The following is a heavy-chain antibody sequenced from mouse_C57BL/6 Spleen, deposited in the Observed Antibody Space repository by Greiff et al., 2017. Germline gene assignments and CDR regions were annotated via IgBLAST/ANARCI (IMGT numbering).Heavy chain of an antibody. J-gene: IGHJ3*01. Sequence: VQLQESGAELVRPGASVTLSCKASGYTFTDYEMHWVKQTPVHGLEWIGAIDPETGGTAYNQKFKGKDILTADKSSSTAYMELRSLTSEDSAVYYCTRGHYYGSSPFAYWGQGTLVTVSA. V-gene: IGHV1-15*01. CDR2: IDPETGGT. CDR1: GYTFTDYE. CDR3: TRGHYYGSSPFAY. D-gene: IGHD1-1*01.